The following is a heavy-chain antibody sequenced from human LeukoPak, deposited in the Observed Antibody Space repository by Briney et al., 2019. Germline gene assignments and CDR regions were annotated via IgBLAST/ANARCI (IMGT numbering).Heavy chain of an antibody. Sequence: SETLSLTCAVYGGSFSGYYWSWIRQPPGKGLEWIGEINHSGSTNYNPSLKSRVTISVDTSKNQFSLKLSSVTAADTAVYYCARGNYNFWSGYYTTYYFDYWGQGILVTVSS. D-gene: IGHD3-3*01. V-gene: IGHV4-34*01. CDR2: INHSGST. CDR1: GGSFSGYY. J-gene: IGHJ4*02. CDR3: ARGNYNFWSGYYTTYYFDY.